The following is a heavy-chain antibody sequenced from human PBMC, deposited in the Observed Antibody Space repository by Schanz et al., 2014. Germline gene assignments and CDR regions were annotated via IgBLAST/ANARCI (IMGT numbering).Heavy chain of an antibody. CDR1: GYTFTTYA. CDR2: ISAYNDNT. CDR3: GTSAGRDFWSDYYTRFDS. Sequence: QVQLVQSGAEVKKPGASVKVSCKASGYTFTTYAMSWVRQAPGQGLEWMGWISAYNDNTKYPQKLQGRGTMTTDATTSTVYTELRSLRSDDTAVYYCGTSAGRDFWSDYYTRFDSWGQGTLVTVSS. D-gene: IGHD3-3*01. V-gene: IGHV1-18*01. J-gene: IGHJ4*02.